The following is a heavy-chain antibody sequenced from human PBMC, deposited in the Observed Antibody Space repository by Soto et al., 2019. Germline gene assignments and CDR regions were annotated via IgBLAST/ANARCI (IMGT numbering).Heavy chain of an antibody. D-gene: IGHD2-21*01. CDR1: GGSISRYF. CDR2: IFYTGST. CDR3: AHFSDLEWFDP. Sequence: QVQLQESGPGLVRPSETLSLTCTVSGGSISRYFWSWIRQSPGKGLEWIGYIFYTGSTTYNPSLKSRLTISIDPSKNQFSLQLSSLTAADTAVYYCAHFSDLEWFDPWGQGTLVTVSS. J-gene: IGHJ5*02. V-gene: IGHV4-59*01.